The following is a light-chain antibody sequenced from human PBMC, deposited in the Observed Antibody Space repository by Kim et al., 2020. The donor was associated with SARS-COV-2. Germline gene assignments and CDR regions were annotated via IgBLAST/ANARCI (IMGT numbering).Light chain of an antibody. CDR2: AAS. CDR3: LQDYNYPYT. Sequence: AIQMTQSPSSVSASVGDRVTITCRASQGIRRDLAWYQQKPGKAPKLLIFAASDLHSGVPSRFSGSASGTEFTLTITNLQPEDFATYYCLQDYNYPYTFGQGTKLEI. CDR1: QGIRRD. J-gene: IGKJ2*01. V-gene: IGKV1-6*01.